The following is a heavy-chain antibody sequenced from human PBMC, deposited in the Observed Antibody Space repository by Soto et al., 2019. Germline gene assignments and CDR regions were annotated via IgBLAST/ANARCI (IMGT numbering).Heavy chain of an antibody. CDR3: AKDGTARGTNPFDP. J-gene: IGHJ5*02. D-gene: IGHD1-1*01. CDR2: INPYSGVA. CDR1: GGTFSSYT. Sequence: ASVKVSCKASGGTFSSYTISCVRQAPGQGLEWMGWINPYSGVANYSRNFQGRVTMTSDTPINTAYMELSSLRSDDTAVYYCAKDGTARGTNPFDPWGQGTLVTVS. V-gene: IGHV1-2*02.